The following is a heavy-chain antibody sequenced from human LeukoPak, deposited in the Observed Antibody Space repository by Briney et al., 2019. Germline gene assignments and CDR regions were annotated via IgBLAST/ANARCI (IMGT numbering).Heavy chain of an antibody. CDR3: ARVSFDFWSGYYPFDY. V-gene: IGHV4-59*12. D-gene: IGHD3-3*01. J-gene: IGHJ4*02. CDR2: IYYSGST. Sequence: SETLSPTCTVSGGSISSYYWSWIRQPPGKGLEWIGSIYYSGSTYYNSSLKSRVTISVDTSKNQFSLKLSSVTAADTAVYYCARVSFDFWSGYYPFDYWGQGTLVTVSS. CDR1: GGSISSYY.